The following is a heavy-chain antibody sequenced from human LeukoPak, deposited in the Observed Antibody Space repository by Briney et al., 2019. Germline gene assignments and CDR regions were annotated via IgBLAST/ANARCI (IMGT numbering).Heavy chain of an antibody. Sequence: SETLSLTCTVSGGSISTYYWSWIRQPPGEGLEWIGYIYYSGSTNYNPSLKSRVTISVDTSKNQFSLKPSSVTAADTAVYYCARDGKYYYDSSGYVVYGMDVWGQGTTVTVSS. CDR2: IYYSGST. V-gene: IGHV4-59*01. CDR3: ARDGKYYYDSSGYVVYGMDV. D-gene: IGHD3-22*01. CDR1: GGSISTYY. J-gene: IGHJ6*02.